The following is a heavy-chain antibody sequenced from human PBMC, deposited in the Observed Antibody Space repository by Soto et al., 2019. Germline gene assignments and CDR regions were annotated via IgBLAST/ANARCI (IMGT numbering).Heavy chain of an antibody. CDR3: GVPMVRGVITYYFDY. D-gene: IGHD3-10*01. V-gene: IGHV3-30-3*01. CDR2: VSRDESNK. CDR1: GCTLSYHV. J-gene: IGHJ4*02. Sequence: PGGPLRLSCVASGCTLSYHVMHWVRQAPGKGLEWMAVVSRDESNKYYADSVKGRFTISRDNSKNTLYLQMNSLRAEDTAVYYCGVPMVRGVITYYFDYWGQGTLVTVSS.